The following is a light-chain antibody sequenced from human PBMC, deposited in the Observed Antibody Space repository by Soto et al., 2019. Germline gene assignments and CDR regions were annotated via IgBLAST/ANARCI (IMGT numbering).Light chain of an antibody. Sequence: QSVLTQPASVSGSPGQSITISCTGTRSDVGSGSHNLVSWYQQRPGKAPKLMIYEGTKRPSGVSHRFSGSKSGNTASLTISGLRAEDEADYYCCSYAGSVTYVFGTGTKLTVL. V-gene: IGLV2-23*01. CDR3: CSYAGSVTYV. CDR2: EGT. CDR1: RSDVGSGSHNL. J-gene: IGLJ1*01.